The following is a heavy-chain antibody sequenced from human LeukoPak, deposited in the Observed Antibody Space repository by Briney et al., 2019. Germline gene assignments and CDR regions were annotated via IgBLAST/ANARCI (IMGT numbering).Heavy chain of an antibody. CDR3: AREPAGYNFDY. J-gene: IGHJ4*02. CDR1: GFTFSSYS. CDR2: ISSSSTYI. V-gene: IGHV3-21*01. Sequence: GGSLRLSCAASGFTFSSYSMNWVRQAPGKGLEWVSFISSSSTYIYYADSVKGRFTISRDNAKNSLYPQMNSLRAEDTALYYCAREPAGYNFDYWGQGTLVTVSS. D-gene: IGHD5-24*01.